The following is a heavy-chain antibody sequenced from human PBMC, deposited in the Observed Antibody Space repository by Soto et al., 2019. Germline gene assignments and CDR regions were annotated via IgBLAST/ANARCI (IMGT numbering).Heavy chain of an antibody. CDR3: AREMNYYDTSGDSYFDY. V-gene: IGHV4-31*03. CDR1: GGSISSGTYH. J-gene: IGHJ4*02. Sequence: QVQLQESGPGLVKPSQTLSLTCTVSGGSISSGTYHWSWIRHHPGKGLEWIGYIYYSGSTYYNPSLKSRLTISVDTSKNQFSLWLSSVTAADTAVYYCAREMNYYDTSGDSYFDYWGQGTLVTVSS. CDR2: IYYSGST. D-gene: IGHD3-22*01.